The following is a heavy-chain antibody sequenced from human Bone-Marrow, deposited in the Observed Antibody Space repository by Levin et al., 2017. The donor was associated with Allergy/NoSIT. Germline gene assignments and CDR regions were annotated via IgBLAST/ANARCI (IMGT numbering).Heavy chain of an antibody. CDR2: IYYSGST. Sequence: SQTLSLTCTVSGGSISSSSYYWGWIRQPPGKGLEWIGSIYYSGSTYYNPSLKSRVTISVDTSKNQFSLKLSSVTAADTAVYYCARVNEVIAAAGPRQYFQHWGQGTLVTVSS. CDR3: ARVNEVIAAAGPRQYFQH. D-gene: IGHD6-13*01. V-gene: IGHV4-39*07. J-gene: IGHJ1*01. CDR1: GGSISSSSYY.